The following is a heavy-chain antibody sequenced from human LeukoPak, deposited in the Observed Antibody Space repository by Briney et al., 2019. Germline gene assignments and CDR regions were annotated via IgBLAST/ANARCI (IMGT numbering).Heavy chain of an antibody. CDR1: GYTFTSYD. Sequence: GASVKVSCKASGYTFTSYDINWVRQATGRGLEWMGGFDPEDGETIYAQKFQGRVTMTEDTSTDTAYMELSSLRSEDTAVYYCATASHSSGWYGFDYWGQGTLVTVSS. CDR3: ATASHSSGWYGFDY. V-gene: IGHV1-24*01. J-gene: IGHJ4*02. D-gene: IGHD6-19*01. CDR2: FDPEDGET.